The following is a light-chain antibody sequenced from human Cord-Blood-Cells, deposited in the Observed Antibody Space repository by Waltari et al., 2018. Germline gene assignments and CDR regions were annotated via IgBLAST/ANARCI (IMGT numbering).Light chain of an antibody. CDR3: CSYAGSSTYV. Sequence: QSALTQPASVSGSPGQSITISCTGPSSDVGSYNLVSWYQHHPGKAHKLMIYEVSKRPSGGSNRVSGSKSGNTASLTISGLQAEDEADYYCCSYAGSSTYVFGTGTKVTVL. V-gene: IGLV2-23*02. CDR2: EVS. CDR1: SSDVGSYNL. J-gene: IGLJ1*01.